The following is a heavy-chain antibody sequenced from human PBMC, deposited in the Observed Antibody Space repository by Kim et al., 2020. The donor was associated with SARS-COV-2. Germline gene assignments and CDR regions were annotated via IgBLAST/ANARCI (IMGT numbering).Heavy chain of an antibody. CDR2: ISGSGGST. V-gene: IGHV3-23*01. D-gene: IGHD3-22*01. J-gene: IGHJ4*02. CDR1: GFTFSSYA. Sequence: GGSPRLSCAASGFTFSSYAMSWVRQAPGKGLEWVSAISGSGGSTYYAESVKGRFTISRDNSKNTLYLQMNSLRAEDTAVYYCAKGSYYDSSGYYYGLNYWGQGTLVTVSS. CDR3: AKGSYYDSSGYYYGLNY.